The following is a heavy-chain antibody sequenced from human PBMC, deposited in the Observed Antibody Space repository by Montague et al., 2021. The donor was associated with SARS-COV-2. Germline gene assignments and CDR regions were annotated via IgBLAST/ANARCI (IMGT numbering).Heavy chain of an antibody. Sequence: SETLSLTCTVSGGSISSSYWSWFRQPPGKGLEWIGYISDSGSTNYNPSLTSRVTMSVDTSKNQFSLKVNSVTAADTAVYYCARHYSATLPAVYWGQGTRVTVSS. CDR3: ARHYSATLPAVY. CDR2: ISDSGST. J-gene: IGHJ4*02. CDR1: GGSISSSY. D-gene: IGHD2-15*01. V-gene: IGHV4-59*08.